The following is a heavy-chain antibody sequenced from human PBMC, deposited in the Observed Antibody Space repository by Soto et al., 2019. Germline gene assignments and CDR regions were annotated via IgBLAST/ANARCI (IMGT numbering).Heavy chain of an antibody. CDR3: ARDIVSTTGCFDP. V-gene: IGHV1-2*02. CDR1: GYTFTGKY. Sequence: ASVKVSCKVSGYTFTGKYLHWVRQAPGQGLEWMGWINPNSGVTNYAEKFQGRVTLTRDTSLSTAYMDLTRLNSDDTAIYYCARDIVSTTGCFDPWGQGTLVTVSS. CDR2: INPNSGVT. J-gene: IGHJ5*02. D-gene: IGHD5-12*01.